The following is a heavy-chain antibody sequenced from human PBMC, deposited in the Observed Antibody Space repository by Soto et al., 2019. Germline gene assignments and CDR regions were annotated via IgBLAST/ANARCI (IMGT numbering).Heavy chain of an antibody. V-gene: IGHV4-39*01. CDR3: ARREIAVAGTGAFDI. CDR1: GGSISSSSYY. J-gene: IGHJ3*02. Sequence: ETLSLTCTVSGGSISSSSYYWGWIRQPPGKGLEWIGSIYYSGSTYYNPSLKSRVTISVDTSKNQFSLKLSSVTAADTAVYYCARREIAVAGTGAFDIWGQGTMVTVSS. D-gene: IGHD6-19*01. CDR2: IYYSGST.